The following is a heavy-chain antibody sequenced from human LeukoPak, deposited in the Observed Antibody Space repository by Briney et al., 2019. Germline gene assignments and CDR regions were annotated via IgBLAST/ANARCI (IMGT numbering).Heavy chain of an antibody. D-gene: IGHD3-10*01. CDR3: ARHQQRVKYGSGSYFDY. J-gene: IGHJ4*02. Sequence: SETLSLTCAVYGGSFSGYYWSWIRQPPGKGLEWIGEINHSGSTNYNPSLKSRVTISVDTSKNQFSLKLSSVTAADTAVYYCARHQQRVKYGSGSYFDYWGQGTLVTVSS. CDR2: INHSGST. CDR1: GGSFSGYY. V-gene: IGHV4-34*01.